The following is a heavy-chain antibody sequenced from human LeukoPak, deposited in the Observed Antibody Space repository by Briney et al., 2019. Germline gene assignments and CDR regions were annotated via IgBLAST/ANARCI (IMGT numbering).Heavy chain of an antibody. D-gene: IGHD6-13*01. CDR3: ATDVRSSPLGF. J-gene: IGHJ4*01. V-gene: IGHV3-66*01. Sequence: AGGSLRLSCAVSGFTVTNDYMNWVRQAPGKGLEWVSIIYSGGSTYYADSVKGRFTISRDSSNNTLFLQMSNLRADDSGLYYCATDVRSSPLGFWGHGTLVTVPS. CDR1: GFTVTNDY. CDR2: IYSGGST.